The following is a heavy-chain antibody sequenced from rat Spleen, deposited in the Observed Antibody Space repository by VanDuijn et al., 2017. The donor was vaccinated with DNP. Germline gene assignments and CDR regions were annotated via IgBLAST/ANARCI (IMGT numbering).Heavy chain of an antibody. J-gene: IGHJ3*01. CDR3: TTGVYGGYEDWFAN. Sequence: EVQLVESGGGLVQPGRSLKLSCAASGFTFSDYYMAWVRQAPKKGREWVAYISSEGRSTDYGDSVKGRFTISRDNAKDTQYLQMDSLRPEDTATYYCTTGVYGGYEDWFANWGQGTLVTVSS. CDR2: ISSEGRST. V-gene: IGHV5-22*01. CDR1: GFTFSDYY. D-gene: IGHD1-11*01.